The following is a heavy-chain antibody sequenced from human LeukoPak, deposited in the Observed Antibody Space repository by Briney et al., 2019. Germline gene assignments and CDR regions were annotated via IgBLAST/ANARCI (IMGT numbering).Heavy chain of an antibody. CDR2: VGGNGFET. CDR3: ARDMGTFAVPASIFDY. Sequence: GESLRLFCAACGLTFTNHAMTWLPQARGKALEEFSCVGGNGFETYYADSLNARFTISRDNSKDTVYLQMNSLRAEDTAVYYCARDMGTFAVPASIFDYWGQGSLVTVSS. D-gene: IGHD2-2*01. CDR1: GLTFTNHA. V-gene: IGHV3-23*01. J-gene: IGHJ4*02.